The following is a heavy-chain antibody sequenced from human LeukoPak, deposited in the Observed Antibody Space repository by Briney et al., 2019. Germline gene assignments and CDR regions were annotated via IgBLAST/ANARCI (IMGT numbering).Heavy chain of an antibody. CDR3: ARGATRRDCGEDYYYYMDV. CDR1: GGSSRGYY. CDR2: INDSGSP. J-gene: IGHJ6*03. D-gene: IGHD2-21*01. Sequence: SETLSLTCAVYGGSSRGYYWNWLWIRQSPGKGLEWIGEINDSGSPNYNPSLKSRVTISENKSLNQFSLRLSSVTAADTAVYFCARGATRRDCGEDYYYYMDVWGKGTTVTVS. V-gene: IGHV4-34*01.